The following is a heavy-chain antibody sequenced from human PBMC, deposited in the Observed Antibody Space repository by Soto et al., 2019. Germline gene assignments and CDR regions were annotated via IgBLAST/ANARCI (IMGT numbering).Heavy chain of an antibody. V-gene: IGHV3-30-3*01. CDR2: ISYDGSNK. CDR1: GSTFSSYA. D-gene: IGHD1-26*01. J-gene: IGHJ6*02. CDR3: ASIGGMDV. Sequence: PGGSLRLSCAASGSTFSSYAMHWVRQAPGKGLEWVAVISYDGSNKYYADSVKGRFTISRDNSKNTLYLQMNSLRAEDTAVYYCASIGGMDVWGQGTTVTVSS.